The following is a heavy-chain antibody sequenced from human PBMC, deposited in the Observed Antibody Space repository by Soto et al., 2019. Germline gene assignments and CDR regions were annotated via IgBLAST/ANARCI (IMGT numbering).Heavy chain of an antibody. CDR1: GFTFSSYE. V-gene: IGHV3-48*03. Sequence: GGSLRLSCAASGFTFSSYEMNWVRQAPGKGLEWVSYISSSGSTIYYADSVKGRFTISRDNAKNSLYLQMNSLRAEDTAVYYCARDHKGGYYYYGMDVWGQGTTVTVSS. J-gene: IGHJ6*02. CDR3: ARDHKGGYYYYGMDV. CDR2: ISSSGSTI.